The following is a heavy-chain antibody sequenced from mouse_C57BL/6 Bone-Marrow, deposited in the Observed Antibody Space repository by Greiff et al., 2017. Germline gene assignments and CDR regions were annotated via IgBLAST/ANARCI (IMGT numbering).Heavy chain of an antibody. J-gene: IGHJ2*01. CDR3: ARGDY. CDR2: INPNNGGT. V-gene: IGHV1-18*01. Sequence: VQLQQPGAELVMPGASVKLSCKASGYTFTDYNMDWVKQSHGKSLEWIGDINPNNGGTIYNQKFKGKATLTVDKSSSTAYMELRSLTSEDTAVYYCARGDYWGQGTTLTVSS. CDR1: GYTFTDYN.